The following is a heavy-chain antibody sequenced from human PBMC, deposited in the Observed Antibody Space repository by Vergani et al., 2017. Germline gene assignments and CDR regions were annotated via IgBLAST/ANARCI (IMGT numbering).Heavy chain of an antibody. CDR1: GFTFSSYA. CDR3: AKAISSWYYFDY. CDR2: ISGSGGST. V-gene: IGHV3-23*01. J-gene: IGHJ4*02. Sequence: EVQLLESGGGLVQPGGSLRLSCAASGFTFSSYAMSWVRQAPGKGLEWVSAISGSGGSTYYADSVKGRFTISRDNSKNTLYLQMNSLRAEDMAVYYCAKAISSWYYFDYWGQGTLVTVSS. D-gene: IGHD6-13*01.